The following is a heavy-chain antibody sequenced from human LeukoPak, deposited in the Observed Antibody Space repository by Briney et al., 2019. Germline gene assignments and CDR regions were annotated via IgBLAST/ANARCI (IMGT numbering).Heavy chain of an antibody. CDR3: ARDQYYYTSRSGGSWFDP. V-gene: IGHV4-4*07. CDR1: GGSISSYY. J-gene: IGHJ5*02. Sequence: SETLSLTCTVSGGSISSYYWSWIRQPAGKGLEGIGRIYTSGSTNYNPSLKSRVTMSVDTSKNQFSLKLSSVTAADTAVYYCARDQYYYTSRSGGSWFDPWGQGTLVTVSS. D-gene: IGHD3-10*01. CDR2: IYTSGST.